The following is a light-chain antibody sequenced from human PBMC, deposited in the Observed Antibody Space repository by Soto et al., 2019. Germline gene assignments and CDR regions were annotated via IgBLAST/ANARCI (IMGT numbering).Light chain of an antibody. CDR3: SSYTTSSTQV. CDR2: EVS. Sequence: QSALTQPASVSGSPGQSITISCTGTSSDVGGYNYVSWYQQHPGKVPKLMIYEVSNRPSGVSNRFSGSKSGYTASLTISGLQAEDEADYYCSSYTTSSTQVFGGGTKLTVL. J-gene: IGLJ3*02. CDR1: SSDVGGYNY. V-gene: IGLV2-14*01.